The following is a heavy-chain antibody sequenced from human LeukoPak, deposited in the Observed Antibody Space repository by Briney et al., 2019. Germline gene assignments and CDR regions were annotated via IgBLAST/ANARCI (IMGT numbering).Heavy chain of an antibody. V-gene: IGHV3-21*01. J-gene: IGHJ4*02. CDR2: ISGSSSNI. CDR1: GFTFSSCS. Sequence: GGSLRLSCAASGFTFSSCSMNWVRQAPGKGLEWVSAISGSSSNIYYADSVKGRFTISRDNAKHSLYLKMNSLRAEDTAVYYCARTIGGSSYGYVGYYFDYWGQGTLVTVSS. D-gene: IGHD5-18*01. CDR3: ARTIGGSSYGYVGYYFDY.